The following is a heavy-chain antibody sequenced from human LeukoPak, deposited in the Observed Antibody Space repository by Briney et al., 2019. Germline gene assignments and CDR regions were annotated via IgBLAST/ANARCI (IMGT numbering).Heavy chain of an antibody. CDR3: TTASYYDILTGFFT. D-gene: IGHD3-9*01. Sequence: GGSLRLSCAASGFAFSSYAMSWVRQAPGKGLEWVSAISGSGGSTYYADSVKGRFTISRDDSKNTLYLQLNSLKTEDTGVYYCTTASYYDILTGFFTWGQGTLVTVSS. CDR1: GFAFSSYA. J-gene: IGHJ4*02. V-gene: IGHV3-23*01. CDR2: ISGSGGST.